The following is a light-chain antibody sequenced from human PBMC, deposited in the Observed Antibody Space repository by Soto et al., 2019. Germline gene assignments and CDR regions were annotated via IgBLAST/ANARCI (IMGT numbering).Light chain of an antibody. CDR1: QGISNW. J-gene: IGKJ4*01. Sequence: DIQMTQSPSSVSASVGDTVSISCRASQGISNWLAWYQQKPGRAPKLLIYTGSSLQSGVPSRFSGTGSGTDFTLTISSLQPEDVATYYCQQANSFPLTFGVGTKVEIK. CDR2: TGS. V-gene: IGKV1-12*01. CDR3: QQANSFPLT.